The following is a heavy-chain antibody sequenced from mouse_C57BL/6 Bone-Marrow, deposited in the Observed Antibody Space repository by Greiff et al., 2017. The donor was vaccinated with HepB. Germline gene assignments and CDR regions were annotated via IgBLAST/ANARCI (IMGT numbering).Heavy chain of an antibody. Sequence: VQLQQSGAELVRPGTSVKVSCKASGYAFTNYLIEWVKQRPGQGLEWIGVINPGSGGTNYNEKFKGKATLTADKSSSTAYMQLSSLTSEDSAVYFCARWGTGTHYYAMDYWGQGTSVTVSS. CDR1: GYAFTNYL. J-gene: IGHJ4*01. V-gene: IGHV1-54*01. CDR3: ARWGTGTHYYAMDY. CDR2: INPGSGGT. D-gene: IGHD4-1*01.